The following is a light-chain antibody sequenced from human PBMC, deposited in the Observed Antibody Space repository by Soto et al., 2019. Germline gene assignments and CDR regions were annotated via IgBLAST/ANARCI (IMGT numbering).Light chain of an antibody. V-gene: IGKV1-39*01. J-gene: IGKJ4*01. CDR1: QTISKY. Sequence: DIQMTQSPSSLSASVGDRVTITCRTSQTISKYLNWYQQKPGKAPKLLIYAASSLQSGVPSRFSGSTSGTDFTLTISSLQPEDFATYYCQQSYNTPLFGGGTKVEIK. CDR3: QQSYNTPL. CDR2: AAS.